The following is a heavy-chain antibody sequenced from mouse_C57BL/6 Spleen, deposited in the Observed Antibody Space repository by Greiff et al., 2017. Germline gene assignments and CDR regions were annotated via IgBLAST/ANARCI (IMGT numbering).Heavy chain of an antibody. CDR3: ARLTGTRDWYFDV. V-gene: IGHV1-22*01. D-gene: IGHD4-1*01. Sequence: EVQLQESGPELVKPGASVKMSCKASGYTFTDYNMHWVKQSHGKSLEWIGYINPNNGGTSYNQKFKGKATLTVNKSSSTADMELRSLTSEDSAVYYCARLTGTRDWYFDVWGTGTTVTVSS. J-gene: IGHJ1*03. CDR1: GYTFTDYN. CDR2: INPNNGGT.